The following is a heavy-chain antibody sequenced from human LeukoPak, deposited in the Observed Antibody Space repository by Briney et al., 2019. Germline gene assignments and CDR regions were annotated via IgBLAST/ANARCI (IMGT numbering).Heavy chain of an antibody. Sequence: PGGSLRLSCAASGFTFSSYSMNWVRQAPGKGLEWVSYISRSSTTIYYADSVKGRFTISRDNAKNSLYLQMNSLRAEDTAVYYCARGGVVATTIFDYWGQGILVIVSS. CDR2: ISRSSTTI. CDR1: GFTFSSYS. D-gene: IGHD5-12*01. V-gene: IGHV3-48*01. J-gene: IGHJ4*02. CDR3: ARGGVVATTIFDY.